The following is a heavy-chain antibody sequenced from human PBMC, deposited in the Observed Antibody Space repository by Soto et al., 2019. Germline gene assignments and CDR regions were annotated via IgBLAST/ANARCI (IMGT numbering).Heavy chain of an antibody. J-gene: IGHJ3*02. D-gene: IGHD3-22*01. CDR1: GFTFSSYA. V-gene: IGHV3-23*01. CDR2: ISGSGGST. Sequence: EVQLLESGGGLVQPGGSLRLSCAASGFTFSSYAMSWVRQAPGKGLEWVSAISGSGGSTYYADSVKGRFTISRDNSKNTLYLLMNSLRAEDTAVYYCAKGHYYYSSGYYRGGDAFDIWGQGTMVTVSS. CDR3: AKGHYYYSSGYYRGGDAFDI.